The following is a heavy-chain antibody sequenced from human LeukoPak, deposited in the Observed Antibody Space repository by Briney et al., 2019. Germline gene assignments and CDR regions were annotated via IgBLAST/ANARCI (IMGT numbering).Heavy chain of an antibody. CDR1: GFTFDDYA. D-gene: IGHD6-13*01. CDR3: AKGVLIAAAGTPLDY. Sequence: PGRSLRLSCAASGFTFDDYAMHWVRQAPGRGLEWVSGISWNSGSIGYADSVKGRFTISRGNAKNSLYLQMNSLRAEDTALYYCAKGVLIAAAGTPLDYWGQGTLVTVSS. V-gene: IGHV3-9*01. CDR2: ISWNSGSI. J-gene: IGHJ4*02.